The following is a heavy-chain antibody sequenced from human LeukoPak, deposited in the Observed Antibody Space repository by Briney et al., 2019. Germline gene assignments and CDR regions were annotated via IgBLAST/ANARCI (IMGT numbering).Heavy chain of an antibody. J-gene: IGHJ4*02. CDR1: GFTFSSYS. V-gene: IGHV3-21*01. CDR2: ISSSSSYI. D-gene: IGHD2-21*02. CDR3: VREGDCGGDCYYPFDY. Sequence: GGSLRLSCAASGFTFSSYSMNWVRQAPGKGLEWVSSISSSSSYIYYADSVKGRFTISRDNAKNSLYLQMNSLRAEDTAVYYCVREGDCGGDCYYPFDYWGQGTLVTVSS.